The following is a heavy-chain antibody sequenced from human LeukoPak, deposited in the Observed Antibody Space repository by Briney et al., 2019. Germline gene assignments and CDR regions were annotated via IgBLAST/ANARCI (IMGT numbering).Heavy chain of an antibody. CDR3: ARGTGSSWYGGPFDS. V-gene: IGHV4-34*01. J-gene: IGHJ4*02. CDR1: GGSFSGYY. D-gene: IGHD6-13*01. CDR2: INHSGST. Sequence: SVTLSLTCAVYGGSFSGYYWSWIRQPPGKGLEWIGEINHSGSTNYNPSLKSRVTTSVDTSKNQFSLKLSSVTAADTAVYYCARGTGSSWYGGPFDSWGQGTLVTVSS.